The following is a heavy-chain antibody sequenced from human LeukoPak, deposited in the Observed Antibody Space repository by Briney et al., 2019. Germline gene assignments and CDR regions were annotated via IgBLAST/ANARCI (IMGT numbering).Heavy chain of an antibody. CDR2: INPNSGGT. D-gene: IGHD6-19*01. J-gene: IGHJ4*02. CDR1: GYTFTGYY. CDR3: ARVGRSSGGFDY. V-gene: IGHV1-2*02. Sequence: ASVKVSCKASGYTFTGYYIHWVRQASGQGLEWMGWINPNSGGTNYAQKFQGRVTMTRDTSISTAYMELSRLRSDDTAVYFCARVGRSSGGFDYWGQGPLVTVSS.